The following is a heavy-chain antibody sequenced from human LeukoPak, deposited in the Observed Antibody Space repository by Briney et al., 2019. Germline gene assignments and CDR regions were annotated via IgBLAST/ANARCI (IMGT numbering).Heavy chain of an antibody. CDR2: IHSSGST. CDR3: AREGPYSSSWYGYYYYYYMDV. CDR1: GGSISSYY. V-gene: IGHV4-4*07. D-gene: IGHD6-13*01. Sequence: SETLSLTCTFSGGSISSYYWSWIRQPAGKGLEWIGRIHSSGSTNYNPSLKSRVTMSVDTSKNQFSLRLSSVTAADTAVYYCAREGPYSSSWYGYYYYYYMDVWGKGTTVTVSS. J-gene: IGHJ6*03.